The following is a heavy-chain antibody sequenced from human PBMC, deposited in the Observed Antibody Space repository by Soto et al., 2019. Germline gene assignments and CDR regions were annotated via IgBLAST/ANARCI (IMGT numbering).Heavy chain of an antibody. Sequence: ASVKVSCKASGYTFTSYGISWVRQAPGQGLEWMGWISAYNGNTNYAQKLQGRVTITRDTSASTAYMELNSLRSEDTAVYYCARVDGTYWGQGTLVTVSS. D-gene: IGHD1-26*01. V-gene: IGHV1-18*01. CDR2: ISAYNGNT. CDR1: GYTFTSYG. J-gene: IGHJ4*02. CDR3: ARVDGTY.